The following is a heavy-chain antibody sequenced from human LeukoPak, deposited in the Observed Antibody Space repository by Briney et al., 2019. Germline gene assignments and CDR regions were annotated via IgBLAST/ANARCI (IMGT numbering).Heavy chain of an antibody. V-gene: IGHV3-21*01. Sequence: PGGSLRLSCAASGFTFSSYSMNWVRQAPGKGLEWVSSISSSSSYIYYADSVKGRFTISRDNAKNSLYLQMNSLRAEDTAVYYCARTGITMVRGVNDAFDIWGQGTMVTVSS. D-gene: IGHD3-10*01. CDR2: ISSSSSYI. CDR1: GFTFSSYS. CDR3: ARTGITMVRGVNDAFDI. J-gene: IGHJ3*02.